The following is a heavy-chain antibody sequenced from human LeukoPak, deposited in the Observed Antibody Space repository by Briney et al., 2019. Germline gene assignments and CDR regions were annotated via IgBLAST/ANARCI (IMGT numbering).Heavy chain of an antibody. CDR1: GGSFSGYY. J-gene: IGHJ6*03. CDR2: ITHSGST. CDR3: ARLYQQSKWKFYYYYMDV. D-gene: IGHD1-1*01. Sequence: PSETLSLTCAVYGGSFSGYYWSWIRQPPGKWLEWIGEITHSGSTNYNPSLKRRVTISVEKSKNQFSLKLSSVTAADTALYYCARLYQQSKWKFYYYYMDVWGKGTAVTVSS. V-gene: IGHV4-34*01.